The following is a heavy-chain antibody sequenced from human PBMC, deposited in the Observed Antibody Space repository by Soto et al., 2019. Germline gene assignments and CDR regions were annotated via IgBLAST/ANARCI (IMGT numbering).Heavy chain of an antibody. CDR2: IYYSGST. V-gene: IGHV4-59*01. D-gene: IGHD2-15*01. CDR3: ARRKTPYDAFDI. CDR1: GGSISSYY. J-gene: IGHJ3*02. Sequence: QVQLQESGPGLVKPSETLSLTCTVSGGSISSYYWSWIRQPPGKGLEWIGYIYYSGSTNYTPSLKSRVTISVDTSKNQFSLELSSVTAADTAVYYCARRKTPYDAFDIWGQGTMVTVSS.